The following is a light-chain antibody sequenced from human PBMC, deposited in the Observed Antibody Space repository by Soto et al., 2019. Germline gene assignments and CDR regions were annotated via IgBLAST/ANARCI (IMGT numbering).Light chain of an antibody. CDR2: EAS. CDR1: RSVNAF. J-gene: IGKJ2*01. V-gene: IGKV3-15*01. Sequence: MTQSPDILSVSPGESATLFCRASRSVNAFVAWYQQRPGQAPRVVIYEASTRATGIPARFSGSGSGTEFTLTISSLQAEDFAVYYCQQYSDWPPYTFGQGTKVEIK. CDR3: QQYSDWPPYT.